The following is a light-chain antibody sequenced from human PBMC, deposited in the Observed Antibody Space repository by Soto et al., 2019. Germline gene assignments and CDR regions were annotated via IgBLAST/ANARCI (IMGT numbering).Light chain of an antibody. J-gene: IGKJ2*01. CDR1: QSINNW. Sequence: DIQMTQSPSTLSASVGDRVTITCRASQSINNWLAWYQQKPGKAPKLLIYKASGLESGVPSRFSGSGSGTEVTLTISSLQPDDFATYYCQHYNSYPYTFGRGPNLEIK. CDR2: KAS. CDR3: QHYNSYPYT. V-gene: IGKV1-5*03.